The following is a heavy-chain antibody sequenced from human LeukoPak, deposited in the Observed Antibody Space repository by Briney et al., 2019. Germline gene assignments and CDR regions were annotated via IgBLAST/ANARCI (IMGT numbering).Heavy chain of an antibody. CDR2: IYYSGST. D-gene: IGHD2-15*01. CDR3: ARDCSGGSCADY. V-gene: IGHV4-31*03. Sequence: SETLSLTCTVSGGSISSGGYYWSWIRQHPGKGLEWIGYIYYSGSTYYNPSLKSRVTISVDTSKNQFSLKLSSVTAADTAVYHCARDCSGGSCADYWGQGTLVTVSS. J-gene: IGHJ4*02. CDR1: GGSISSGGYY.